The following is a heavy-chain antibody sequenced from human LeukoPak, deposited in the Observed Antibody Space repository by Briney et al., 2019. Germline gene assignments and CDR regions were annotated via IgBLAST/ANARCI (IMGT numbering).Heavy chain of an antibody. CDR2: IYPGDSDT. V-gene: IGHV5-51*01. Sequence: GESLKISCKGSGYSFTSYWIGWVRQMPGKGLEWMGIIYPGDSDTRYSPSFQGQVTISADKSIGTAYLQWSSLKASDTAMYYCARTYCTNGVCHAPWFDPWGQGTLVTVSS. D-gene: IGHD2-8*01. J-gene: IGHJ5*02. CDR3: ARTYCTNGVCHAPWFDP. CDR1: GYSFTSYW.